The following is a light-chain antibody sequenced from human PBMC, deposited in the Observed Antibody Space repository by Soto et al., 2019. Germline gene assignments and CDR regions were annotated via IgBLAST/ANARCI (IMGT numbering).Light chain of an antibody. Sequence: IVLKQSPGTLSLSPGERATLSCRASQNVISDYLAWYQQKPGQAPRLLIYSVSNRATGIPDRFSGSGSGTDFTLTISRLEPEDFAVYYCQQYGGSPLFTFGPGTTVDFK. CDR2: SVS. CDR1: QNVISDY. V-gene: IGKV3-20*01. CDR3: QQYGGSPLFT. J-gene: IGKJ3*01.